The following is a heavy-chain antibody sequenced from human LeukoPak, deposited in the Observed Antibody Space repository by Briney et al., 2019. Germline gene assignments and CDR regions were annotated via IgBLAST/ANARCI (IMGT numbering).Heavy chain of an antibody. CDR1: GGSISSYY. J-gene: IGHJ5*02. D-gene: IGHD3-10*01. CDR3: ARDYGAKSWFDP. CDR2: IYYSGST. Sequence: PSETLSLTCTVSGGSISSYYWSWIRQPPGKGLEWIGYIYYSGSTNYNPSLKSRVTVSVDTSKNQFSLKLSSVTAADTAVYYCARDYGAKSWFDPWGQGTLVTVSS. V-gene: IGHV4-59*01.